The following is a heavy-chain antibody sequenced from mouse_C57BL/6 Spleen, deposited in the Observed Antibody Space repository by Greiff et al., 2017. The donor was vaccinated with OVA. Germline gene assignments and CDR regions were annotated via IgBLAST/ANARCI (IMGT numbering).Heavy chain of an antibody. CDR3: ARGRFKYFDV. V-gene: IGHV1-69*01. J-gene: IGHJ1*03. CDR2: IDPSDSYT. CDR1: GYTFTSYW. Sequence: VQLQQPGAELVMPGASVKLSCKASGYTFTSYWMHWVKQRPGQGLEWIGEIDPSDSYTNYNQKFKGKSTLTVDKSSSTAYMQLSSLTSEDSAVYYCARGRFKYFDVWGTGTTVTVSS.